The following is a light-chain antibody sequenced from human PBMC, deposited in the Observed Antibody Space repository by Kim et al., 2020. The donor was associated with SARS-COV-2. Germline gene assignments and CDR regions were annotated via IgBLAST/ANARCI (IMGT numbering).Light chain of an antibody. CDR2: EDN. CDR1: SGSIASNY. Sequence: GKTVTSSCTRSSGSIASNYVQWYQQRPGSAPTTVIYEDNQRPSGVPDRFSGSIDSSSNSAYLTISGLKTEDEADYYCQSYDSSMWVFGGGTQLTVL. J-gene: IGLJ3*02. CDR3: QSYDSSMWV. V-gene: IGLV6-57*03.